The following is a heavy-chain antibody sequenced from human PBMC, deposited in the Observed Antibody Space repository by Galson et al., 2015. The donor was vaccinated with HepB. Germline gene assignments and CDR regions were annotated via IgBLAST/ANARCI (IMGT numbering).Heavy chain of an antibody. Sequence: QSGAEVKKPGTSVKVSCKASGYTFTSYGISWVRQAPGQALEWLGWISAYNGNTNYAQKLQGRVTMTTDTSTSTAYMELRSLRSDDTTVYYCARDSSERVRGVIINYRVRQSDYWGQGTLVTVSS. V-gene: IGHV1-18*01. CDR3: ARDSSERVRGVIINYRVRQSDY. CDR2: ISAYNGNT. J-gene: IGHJ4*02. D-gene: IGHD3-10*01. CDR1: GYTFTSYG.